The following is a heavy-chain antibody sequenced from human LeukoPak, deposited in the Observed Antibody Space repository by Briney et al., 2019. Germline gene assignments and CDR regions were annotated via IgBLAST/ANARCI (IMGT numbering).Heavy chain of an antibody. J-gene: IGHJ5*02. CDR1: GYTFTSYG. V-gene: IGHV1-3*03. CDR3: ARGAKFRSYGSGTYYTSLPFDP. D-gene: IGHD3-10*01. CDR2: INTGNGST. Sequence: ASVKVSCKASGYTFTSYGISWVRQAPGQGLEWMGWINTGNGSTKYSQEFQGRVTITRDTSASTAYMELSSLRSEDMAVYYCARGAKFRSYGSGTYYTSLPFDPWGQGTLVTVSS.